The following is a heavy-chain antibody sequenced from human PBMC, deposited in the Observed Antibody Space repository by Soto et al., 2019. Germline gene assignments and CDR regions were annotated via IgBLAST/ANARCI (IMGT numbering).Heavy chain of an antibody. V-gene: IGHV4-39*01. J-gene: IGHJ6*02. CDR2: IYYSGST. CDR3: ARLATLALYCSSTSCHYYYYGMDV. Sequence: SETLSLTCTVSAGSISSSSYYWGWIRQPPGKGLEWIGGIYYSGSTYYNPSLKSRVTISVDTSKNQFSLELSSVTAADTAVYYCARLATLALYCSSTSCHYYYYGMDVWGQGTTVTVSS. CDR1: AGSISSSSYY. D-gene: IGHD2-2*01.